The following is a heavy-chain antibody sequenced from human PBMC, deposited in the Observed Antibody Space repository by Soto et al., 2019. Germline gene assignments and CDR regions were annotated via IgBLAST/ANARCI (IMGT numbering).Heavy chain of an antibody. CDR1: GYTFTSYG. V-gene: IGHV1-18*01. J-gene: IGHJ5*02. CDR2: ISAYNGNT. D-gene: IGHD4-17*01. Sequence: GASVKVSCKASGYTFTSYGISWVRQAPGQGLEWMGWISAYNGNTNYAQKLQGRVTMTTDTSTSTAYMELRSLRSDDTAVYYCARDGWYGDYTPHPTNWFDPWGQGTLVTVSS. CDR3: ARDGWYGDYTPHPTNWFDP.